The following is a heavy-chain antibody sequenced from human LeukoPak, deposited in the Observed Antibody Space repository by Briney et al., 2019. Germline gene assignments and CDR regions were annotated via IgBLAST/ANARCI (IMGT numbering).Heavy chain of an antibody. CDR3: ARGHLYSSSWYTNWFDP. CDR2: IIPIFGTA. CDR1: GGTFSSYA. J-gene: IGHJ5*02. Sequence: GASVKVSCKASGGTFSSYAISWVRQAPGQGLEWMGGIIPIFGTANCAQKFQGRVTITTDESTSTAYMELSSLRSEDTAVYYCARGHLYSSSWYTNWFDPWGQGTLVTVSS. D-gene: IGHD6-13*01. V-gene: IGHV1-69*05.